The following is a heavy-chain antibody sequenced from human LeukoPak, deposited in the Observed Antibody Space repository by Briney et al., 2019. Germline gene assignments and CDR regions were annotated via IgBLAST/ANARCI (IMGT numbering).Heavy chain of an antibody. D-gene: IGHD4-11*01. Sequence: GGSLRLSCAASGFTFSSYSMNWVRQAPGKGLEWLSYISSSSNTIYYADSVKGRFTISRDNDKDSLYLQMNSLRDEDTAVYYCTRHDTVIRGWFDPWGQGTRVTVSS. CDR1: GFTFSSYS. CDR2: ISSSSNTI. CDR3: TRHDTVIRGWFDP. V-gene: IGHV3-48*02. J-gene: IGHJ5*02.